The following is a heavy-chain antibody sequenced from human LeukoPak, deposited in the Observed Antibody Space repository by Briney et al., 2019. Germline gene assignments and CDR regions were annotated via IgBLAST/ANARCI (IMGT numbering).Heavy chain of an antibody. CDR3: ASDSSGWSQLKDY. Sequence: GGSLRLSCAASGFTFSIYWMSWVRQAPGKGLEWVANIKQDGSEKYYVDSVKGRFTISRDNAKNSLYLQMNSLRAEDTAVYYCASDSSGWSQLKDYWGQGTLVTVSS. D-gene: IGHD6-19*01. CDR1: GFTFSIYW. J-gene: IGHJ4*02. CDR2: IKQDGSEK. V-gene: IGHV3-7*01.